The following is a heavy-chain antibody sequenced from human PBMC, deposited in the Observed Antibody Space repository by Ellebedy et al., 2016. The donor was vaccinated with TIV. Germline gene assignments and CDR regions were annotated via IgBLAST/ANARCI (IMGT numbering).Heavy chain of an antibody. CDR2: IDPGDSYA. CDR1: RYNFRNYW. CDR3: ARLQYDYDVIDY. Sequence: PGGSLRLSCQGSRYNFRNYWINWVRQMPGKGLEWMGRIDPGDSYAYYSPAFQGHVTISSDKSTSTAYLQWSSLKASDTAIYYCARLQYDYDVIDYWGQGTLVTVSS. J-gene: IGHJ4*02. D-gene: IGHD4-17*01. V-gene: IGHV5-10-1*01.